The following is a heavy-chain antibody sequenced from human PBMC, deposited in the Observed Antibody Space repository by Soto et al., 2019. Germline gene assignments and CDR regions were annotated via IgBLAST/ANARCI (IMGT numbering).Heavy chain of an antibody. Sequence: QVQLHQWGTELLKPSETLSLTCAVDGGSFSGFYWNWIRQTPGKGLEWIGEIDQSGGRQCGSTNYEPSRESRVLISRDTSKRQMSLTLSAVTPADTALYYCARGHKVRTTIYWYFDLWGRGPLVTVSS. V-gene: IGHV4-34*01. J-gene: IGHJ2*01. CDR3: ARGHKVRTTIYWYFDL. CDR2: IDQSGGRQCGST. CDR1: GGSFSGFY. D-gene: IGHD1-7*01.